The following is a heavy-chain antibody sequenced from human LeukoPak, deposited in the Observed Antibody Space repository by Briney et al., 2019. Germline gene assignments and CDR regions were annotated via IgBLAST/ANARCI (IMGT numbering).Heavy chain of an antibody. CDR1: GITLSNYG. CDR2: IRDSGET. D-gene: IGHD3-16*01. V-gene: IGHV3-66*03. Sequence: GGSLRLSCAVSGITLSNYGMSWVRQAPGKGLEWVSLIRDSGETFYADSVKGRFTISRDNSKNTVYLQMNRLRVEDTAVYFCARDRAVTQVWVEFDSWGQGTLVTVSS. J-gene: IGHJ5*01. CDR3: ARDRAVTQVWVEFDS.